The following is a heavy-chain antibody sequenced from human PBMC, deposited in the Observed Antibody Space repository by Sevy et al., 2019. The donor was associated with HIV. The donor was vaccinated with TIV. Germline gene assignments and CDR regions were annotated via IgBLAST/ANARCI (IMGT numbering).Heavy chain of an antibody. CDR2: FDPEDGET. D-gene: IGHD3-9*01. CDR3: ATGGFATYYDILTGDRKQDYGMDV. J-gene: IGHJ6*02. V-gene: IGHV1-24*01. CDR1: GHTLTELS. Sequence: ASVKVSCKVSGHTLTELSMHWVRQAPGKGLEWMGGFDPEDGETIYAQKFQGRVTMTEDTSTDTAYMELSSLRSEDTAVYYCATGGFATYYDILTGDRKQDYGMDVWGQGTTVTVSS.